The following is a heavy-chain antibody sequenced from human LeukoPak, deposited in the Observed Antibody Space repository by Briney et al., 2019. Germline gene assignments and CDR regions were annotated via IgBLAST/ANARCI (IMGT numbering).Heavy chain of an antibody. J-gene: IGHJ5*02. CDR2: INAGNGNT. CDR1: GYTFTSYA. V-gene: IGHV1-3*01. CDR3: ARDRFCSGGSCSNWFDP. D-gene: IGHD2-15*01. Sequence: ASVKVSCKASGYTFTSYAMHWVRQAPGQRLEWMGWINAGNGNTKYSQKFQGRVTITRDTSASTAYMGLSSLRSEGTAVYYCARDRFCSGGSCSNWFDPWGQGTLVTVSS.